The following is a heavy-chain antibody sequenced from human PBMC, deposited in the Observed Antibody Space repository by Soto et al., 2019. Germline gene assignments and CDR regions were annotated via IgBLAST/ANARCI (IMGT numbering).Heavy chain of an antibody. CDR2: INAGNGNT. V-gene: IGHV1-3*01. J-gene: IGHJ5*02. CDR3: ARDRTFNLLGFDP. D-gene: IGHD2-2*01. Sequence: GQRLEWMGWINAGNGNTKYSQKFQGRVTITRDTSASTAYMELSSLRSEDTAVYYCARDRTFNLLGFDPWGQRTLVTVSS.